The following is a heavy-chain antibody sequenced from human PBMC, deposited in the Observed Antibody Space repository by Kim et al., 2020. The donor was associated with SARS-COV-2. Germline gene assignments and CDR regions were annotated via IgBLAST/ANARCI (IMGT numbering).Heavy chain of an antibody. J-gene: IGHJ4*02. CDR3: ARDLSGGWSSDF. D-gene: IGHD6-19*01. CDR1: GYTFTSNH. V-gene: IGHV1-46*01. CDR2: ITPNSGDT. Sequence: ASVKVSCKASGYTFTSNHMHWVRQAPGQGLEWMGMITPNSGDTRYAQKFLGRVTMTSDTSTSTFYMVLSSLRSEDTAIYYCARDLSGGWSSDFWGQGTLVTVSS.